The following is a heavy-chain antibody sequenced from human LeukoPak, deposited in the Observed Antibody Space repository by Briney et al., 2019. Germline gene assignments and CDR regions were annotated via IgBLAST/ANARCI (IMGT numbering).Heavy chain of an antibody. V-gene: IGHV1-2*02. CDR3: AMILVAAAWAFDY. CDR1: GYTFTGYY. D-gene: IGHD6-13*01. CDR2: INPNSGGT. J-gene: IGHJ4*02. Sequence: ASVKVSCKASGYTFTGYYMHWVRQAPGQGLEWMGWINPNSGGTNYAQKFQGRVTMTRDTSISTAYMELSRLRSDDTAVYYYAMILVAAAWAFDYWGQGTLVTVSS.